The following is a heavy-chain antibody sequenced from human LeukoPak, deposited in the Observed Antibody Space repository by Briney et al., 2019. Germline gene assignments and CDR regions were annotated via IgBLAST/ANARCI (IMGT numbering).Heavy chain of an antibody. V-gene: IGHV3-21*01. Sequence: PGGSLRLSCAASGFTFSSCIMNWVRQAPGKGLEWVSSITSSGYIYYADSVEGRFTISRDNAKNSLFLQMDSLRADDTAVYYCARDFEERGFFVADFDYWGQGALVTASS. CDR1: GFTFSSCI. D-gene: IGHD1-1*01. J-gene: IGHJ4*02. CDR3: ARDFEERGFFVADFDY. CDR2: ITSSGYI.